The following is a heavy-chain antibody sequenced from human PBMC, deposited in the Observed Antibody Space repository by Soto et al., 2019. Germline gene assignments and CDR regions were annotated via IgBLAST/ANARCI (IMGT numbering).Heavy chain of an antibody. V-gene: IGHV4-34*01. CDR3: ARGRTIFGVVTNYYFDY. Sequence: PSETLSLTCAVYGGSFSGYYWSWIRQPPGKGLEWIGEINHSGSTNYNPSLKSRVTISVDTSKNQFSLKLSSVTAADTAVYYCARGRTIFGVVTNYYFDYWGQGTLVTRLL. D-gene: IGHD3-3*01. J-gene: IGHJ4*02. CDR1: GGSFSGYY. CDR2: INHSGST.